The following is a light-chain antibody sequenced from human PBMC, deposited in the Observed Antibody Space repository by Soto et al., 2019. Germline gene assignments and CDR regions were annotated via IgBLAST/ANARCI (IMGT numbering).Light chain of an antibody. J-gene: IGKJ1*01. V-gene: IGKV3-20*01. Sequence: EIVLTQSPGTLSLSPGERATLSCRASQNVANNYLAWFRQKPGQTPRLLIYGASSRAAGIPDRFSGSGSGTDFTLTISRLEPEDFAVFYCQQYGTSPWTFGKGTKVDIK. CDR2: GAS. CDR1: QNVANNY. CDR3: QQYGTSPWT.